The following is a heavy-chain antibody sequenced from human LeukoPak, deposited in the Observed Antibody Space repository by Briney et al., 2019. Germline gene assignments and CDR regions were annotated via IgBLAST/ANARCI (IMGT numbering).Heavy chain of an antibody. Sequence: GGSLRLSCAASGFTFSSYAMSWVRQAPGKGLEWVPAISGSGGSTYYADSVKGRFTISRDNSKNTLYLQMNSLRAEDTAVYYCAKDNPVRGVIISDYWGQGTLVTVSS. V-gene: IGHV3-23*01. CDR1: GFTFSSYA. CDR2: ISGSGGST. J-gene: IGHJ4*02. D-gene: IGHD3-10*01. CDR3: AKDNPVRGVIISDY.